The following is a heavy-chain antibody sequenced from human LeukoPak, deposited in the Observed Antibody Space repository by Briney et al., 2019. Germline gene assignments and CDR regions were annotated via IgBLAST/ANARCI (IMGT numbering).Heavy chain of an antibody. CDR3: ARECSSCTNWFDP. Sequence: GASVKVSCKASGYTFTSYDINWVRQATGQGLEWMGWMNPNSGNTGYAQKFQGRVTMTRNTSISTAYMELSSLRSEDTAVYYCARECSSCTNWFDPWAREPWSPSPQ. CDR1: GYTFTSYD. CDR2: MNPNSGNT. V-gene: IGHV1-8*01. D-gene: IGHD6-6*01. J-gene: IGHJ5*02.